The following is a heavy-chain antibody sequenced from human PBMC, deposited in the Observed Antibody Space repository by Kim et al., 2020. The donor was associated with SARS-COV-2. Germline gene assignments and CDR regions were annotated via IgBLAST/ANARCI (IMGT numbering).Heavy chain of an antibody. CDR1: GYSFTSYW. V-gene: IGHV5-51*01. Sequence: GESLKISCKGSGYSFTSYWIGWVRQMPGKGLEWMGIIYPGDSDTRYSPSFQGQVTISADKSISTAYLQWSSLKASDTAMYYCATPGRGSKYCSGGSCYWAGAFDIWGQGTMVTVSS. D-gene: IGHD2-15*01. CDR2: IYPGDSDT. CDR3: ATPGRGSKYCSGGSCYWAGAFDI. J-gene: IGHJ3*02.